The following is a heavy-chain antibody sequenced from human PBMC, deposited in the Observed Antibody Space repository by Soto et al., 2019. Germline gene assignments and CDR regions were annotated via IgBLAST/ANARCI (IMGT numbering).Heavy chain of an antibody. CDR2: IFHSVIT. Sequence: PSETLSLTCFIYGGSFSNDYWTWIRQSPGQGLEWIGYIFHSVITDYNPSVKSRVTISIYKSRNLFSLNFTSVTAADTAVYYCARDRYFYDSRGYYRTLDYSGKGTLVTVSS. V-gene: IGHV4-59*01. D-gene: IGHD3-22*01. J-gene: IGHJ4*02. CDR3: ARDRYFYDSRGYYRTLDY. CDR1: GGSFSNDY.